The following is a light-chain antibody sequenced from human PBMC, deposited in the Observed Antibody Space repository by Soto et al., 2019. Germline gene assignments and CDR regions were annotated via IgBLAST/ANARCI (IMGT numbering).Light chain of an antibody. CDR2: GAS. CDR3: QQYGSLSWT. V-gene: IGKV3-20*01. Sequence: EIVMTQSPGTLSVFPGERVTLSCRASQSVSGYLAWYQQKPGQAPRLLIYGASTRATGVPDRFSGSGSGTDFTLTISRLEPEDFAVYHCQQYGSLSWTFGQGTKVDI. J-gene: IGKJ1*01. CDR1: QSVSGY.